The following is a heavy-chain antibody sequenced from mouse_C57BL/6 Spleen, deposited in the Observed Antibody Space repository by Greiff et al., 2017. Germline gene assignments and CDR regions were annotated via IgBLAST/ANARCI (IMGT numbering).Heavy chain of an antibody. CDR2: IDPSDSYT. D-gene: IGHD2-2*01. CDR3: ARSERSGYARNYYAMDY. J-gene: IGHJ4*01. Sequence: QVQLQQPGAELVRPGTSVKLSCKASGYTFTSYWMHWVKQRPGQGLEWIGVIDPSDSYTNYNQKFKGKATLTVDTSSSTAYMQLSSLTSEDSAVYYCARSERSGYARNYYAMDYWGQGTSVTVSS. CDR1: GYTFTSYW. V-gene: IGHV1-59*01.